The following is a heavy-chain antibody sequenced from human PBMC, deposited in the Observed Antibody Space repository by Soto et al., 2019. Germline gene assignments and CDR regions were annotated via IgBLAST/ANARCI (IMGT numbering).Heavy chain of an antibody. CDR1: CTSISYYI. CDR3: ARDLWGYCGTDCYPLDV. Sequence: SATQSPTCTFSCTSISYYICWWLQAPAQRGLGRGIFNSNAGSTSYNPSFKSRVTISVDTSKNQFSLKLNSVTAADTAVYYCARDLWGYCGTDCYPLDVWGQGTTVT. J-gene: IGHJ6*02. CDR2: NSNAGST. D-gene: IGHD2-21*02. V-gene: IGHV4-59*01.